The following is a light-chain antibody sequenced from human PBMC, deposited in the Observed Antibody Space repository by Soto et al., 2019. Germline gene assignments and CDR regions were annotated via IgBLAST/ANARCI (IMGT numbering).Light chain of an antibody. CDR3: QQYGSSPRT. CDR1: QSVSIF. CDR2: DAS. J-gene: IGKJ2*01. Sequence: DIVLTQSPATLSLSPGERATLSCRASQSVSIFLAWYQQKPGQAPRLLIYDASNRATGIPARFSGSGSGTDFTLTISSLEPEDFAVYYCQQYGSSPRTFGQGTRVEIK. V-gene: IGKV3-11*01.